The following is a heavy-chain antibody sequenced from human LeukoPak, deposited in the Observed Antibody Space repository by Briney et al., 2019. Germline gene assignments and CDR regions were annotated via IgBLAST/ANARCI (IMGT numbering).Heavy chain of an antibody. D-gene: IGHD3-10*01. CDR2: VSWNGAYT. J-gene: IGHJ4*02. Sequence: GGSLRLSCAASGFPFDDYGMSWVRLAPGEGLEWVSGVSWNGAYTEYADSVRGRFTISRDNAKKSLYLQMNSLRVDDTALYYCARRKGPYGSGTYYDSWGQGTLVSVSS. CDR3: ARRKGPYGSGTYYDS. CDR1: GFPFDDYG. V-gene: IGHV3-20*04.